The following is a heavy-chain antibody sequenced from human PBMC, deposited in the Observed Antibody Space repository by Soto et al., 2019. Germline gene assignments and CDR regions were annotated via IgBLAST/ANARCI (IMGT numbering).Heavy chain of an antibody. CDR1: GGSISSYY. CDR3: ARTTASGYMDV. CDR2: ISFSGIT. Sequence: PSLTFTVSGGSISSYYWSWIRQPPGKGLEWIGYISFSGITNYNPSLNSRVTISIETSKNQFSLKLSSVTAADTAIYYCARTTASGYMDVWGKGTTVTVSS. J-gene: IGHJ6*03. D-gene: IGHD4-17*01. V-gene: IGHV4-59*08.